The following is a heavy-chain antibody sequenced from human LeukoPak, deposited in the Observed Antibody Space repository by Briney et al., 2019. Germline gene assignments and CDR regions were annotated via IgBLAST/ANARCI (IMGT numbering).Heavy chain of an antibody. J-gene: IGHJ4*02. CDR3: AREAAYFDC. V-gene: IGHV3-7*05. CDR1: GFTFRSYW. CDR2: IKQDGGEK. D-gene: IGHD6-13*01. Sequence: PGGSLRLSCAASGFTFRSYWMTWVRQAPGKGLEWVANIKQDGGEKYYVDSVKGRFSISRDNVKNSLYLQMNSLRAEDTAVYYCAREAAYFDCWGQGTLVTVSS.